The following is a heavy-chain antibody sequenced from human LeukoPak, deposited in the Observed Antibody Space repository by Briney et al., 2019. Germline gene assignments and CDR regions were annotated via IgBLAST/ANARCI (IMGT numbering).Heavy chain of an antibody. D-gene: IGHD3-22*01. Sequence: GGSLRLSCAASGFTFRDYYMSWIRQAPGKGLEWVSYISSSGSTIYYADSVKGRFTISRDNAKNSLYLQMNSLRAEDTAVYYCARERYYESSGLLGYWGQGTLVTVSS. CDR2: ISSSGSTI. CDR3: ARERYYESSGLLGY. V-gene: IGHV3-11*01. CDR1: GFTFRDYY. J-gene: IGHJ4*02.